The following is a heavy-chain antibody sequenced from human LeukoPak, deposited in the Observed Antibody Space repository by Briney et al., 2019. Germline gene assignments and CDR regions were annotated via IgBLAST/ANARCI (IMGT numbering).Heavy chain of an antibody. J-gene: IGHJ3*02. CDR3: AKGPTLGYYDSSYDAFDI. CDR2: ISGSGGST. Sequence: GGSLRLSCAASGFTFSSYSMNWVRQAPGKGLEWVSAISGSGGSTYYADSVKGRFTISRDNSKNTLYLQMNSLRAEDTAVYYCAKGPTLGYYDSSYDAFDIWGQGTMVTVSS. CDR1: GFTFSSYS. D-gene: IGHD3-22*01. V-gene: IGHV3-23*01.